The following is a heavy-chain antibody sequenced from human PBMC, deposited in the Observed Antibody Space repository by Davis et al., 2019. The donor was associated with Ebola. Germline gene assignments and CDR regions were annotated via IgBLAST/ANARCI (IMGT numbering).Heavy chain of an antibody. Sequence: MPSETLSLTCTVSGGSISGYQWAWIRQPPGKGLEYVGHNSGTVTYNSALKSRVIISLDKSSTQFSLKLTSMTAADTAVYFCARDNMGSLDYWGQGMLVTVSS. CDR2: NSGTV. D-gene: IGHD1-26*01. V-gene: IGHV4-59*01. CDR3: ARDNMGSLDY. CDR1: GGSISGYQ. J-gene: IGHJ4*02.